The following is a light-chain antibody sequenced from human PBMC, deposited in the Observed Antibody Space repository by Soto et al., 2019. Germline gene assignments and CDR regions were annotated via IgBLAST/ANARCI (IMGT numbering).Light chain of an antibody. J-gene: IGLJ1*01. CDR2: EDY. CDR1: NTDVENYNC. CDR3: CSHAAFNTTYV. V-gene: IGLV2-23*01. Sequence: QSALTQPASVAGSPGQSITIACTGINTDVENYNCVSWYQQRPGKAPKLMIYEDYKRPSGVSNLFSGSKSGNTASLTISGLQPEDEADYYCCSHAAFNTTYVLATGTKVT.